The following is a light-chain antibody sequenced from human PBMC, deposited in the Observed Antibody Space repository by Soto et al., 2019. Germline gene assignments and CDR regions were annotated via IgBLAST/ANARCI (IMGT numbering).Light chain of an antibody. CDR3: QKYNSAPLT. CDR1: QSISSY. Sequence: DIQMTQSPSSLSASVGDRVTITCRASQSISSYLNWYQQKPGKAPNLLIYVASSLQSEVPSRFSGSGSGTDFTLTISSLQPEDVATYYCQKYNSAPLTFGGGTKVDIK. V-gene: IGKV1-39*01. CDR2: VAS. J-gene: IGKJ4*01.